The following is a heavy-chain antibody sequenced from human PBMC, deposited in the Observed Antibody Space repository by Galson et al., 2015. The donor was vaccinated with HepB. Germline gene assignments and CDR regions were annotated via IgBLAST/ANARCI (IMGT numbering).Heavy chain of an antibody. D-gene: IGHD2-2*01. CDR3: AKVGRRYCSSTSCSHFDY. Sequence: SLRLSCAASGFTFSSYGMHWVRQAPGKGLEWVAVISYDGSNKYYADSVKGRFTISRDNSKNTLYLQMNSLRAEDTAVYYCAKVGRRYCSSTSCSHFDYWGQGTLVTVSS. CDR1: GFTFSSYG. CDR2: ISYDGSNK. V-gene: IGHV3-30*18. J-gene: IGHJ4*02.